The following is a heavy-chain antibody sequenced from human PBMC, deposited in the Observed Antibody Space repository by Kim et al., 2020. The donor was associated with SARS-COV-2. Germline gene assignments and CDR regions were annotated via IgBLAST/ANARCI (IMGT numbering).Heavy chain of an antibody. J-gene: IGHJ4*02. V-gene: IGHV3-23*01. Sequence: KGRFTISRDNSKNTLYLQMNSLRAEDTAVYYCAKDPYIVVVPAAINYFDYWGQGTLVTVSS. D-gene: IGHD2-2*02. CDR3: AKDPYIVVVPAAINYFDY.